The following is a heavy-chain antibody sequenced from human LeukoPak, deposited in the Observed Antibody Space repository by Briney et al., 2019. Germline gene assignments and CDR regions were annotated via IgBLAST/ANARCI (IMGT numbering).Heavy chain of an antibody. Sequence: SETLSLTCAVYGGSFSGYYWSWIRQPPGKGLEWIGYIYYSGSTYYNPSLKSRVTISVDTSKNQFSLKLSSVTAADTAVYYCARDSPDYGDYRPFDYWGQGTLVTVSS. CDR2: IYYSGST. D-gene: IGHD4-17*01. J-gene: IGHJ4*02. CDR3: ARDSPDYGDYRPFDY. V-gene: IGHV4-34*09. CDR1: GGSFSGYY.